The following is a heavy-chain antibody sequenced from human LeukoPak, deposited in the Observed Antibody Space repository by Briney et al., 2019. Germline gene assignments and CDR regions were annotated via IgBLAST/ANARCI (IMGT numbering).Heavy chain of an antibody. CDR1: GASISSPNW. D-gene: IGHD4-11*01. CDR3: ARRYRDAFDI. CDR2: IFHSGNT. Sequence: GTLSLTCGVSGASISSPNWWTWVRQPPGKGLEWIGQIFHSGNTNYNPSLKSRVSMSLDKSQNQFSLTLKSVTAADTAVYYCARRYRDAFDIWGQGTMVTVSS. V-gene: IGHV4-4*02. J-gene: IGHJ3*02.